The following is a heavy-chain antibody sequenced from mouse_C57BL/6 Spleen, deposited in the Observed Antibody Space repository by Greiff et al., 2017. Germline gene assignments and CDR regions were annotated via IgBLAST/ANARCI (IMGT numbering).Heavy chain of an antibody. V-gene: IGHV10-1*01. CDR2: IRSKSNNYAT. CDR1: GFSFNTYA. D-gene: IGHD1-1*01. CDR3: VRDYYGSYWYCDV. J-gene: IGHJ1*03. Sequence: EVKVVESGGGLVQPTGSLKLSCAASGFSFNTYAMNWVRQAPGKGLEWVARIRSKSNNYATYYADSVKDRFTISRDDSESRLYLQMNNLKTEDTAMYYCVRDYYGSYWYCDVWGTGTTVTVSS.